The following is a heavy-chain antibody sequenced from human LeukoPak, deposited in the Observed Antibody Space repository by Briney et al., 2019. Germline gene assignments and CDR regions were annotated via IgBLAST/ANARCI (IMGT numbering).Heavy chain of an antibody. Sequence: SETLSLTCAVYGGSFSGYYWSWIRQPPGKGLEWIGEINHSGSTNYNPSLKSRVTISVDTSKNQFSLKLSSVTASDTAVYYCARGQSIVGATGDFWGQGTLVTVSS. CDR1: GGSFSGYY. D-gene: IGHD1-26*01. CDR3: ARGQSIVGATGDF. J-gene: IGHJ4*02. CDR2: INHSGST. V-gene: IGHV4-34*01.